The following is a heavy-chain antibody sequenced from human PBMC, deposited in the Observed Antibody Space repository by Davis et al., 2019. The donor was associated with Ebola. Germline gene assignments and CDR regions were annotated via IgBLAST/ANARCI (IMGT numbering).Heavy chain of an antibody. CDR3: ARGPPSDDYYYGMDV. CDR1: GFGFSSFI. Sequence: GESLKISCAASGFGFSSFIMNWVRQAPGKGLEWVSSTSSDSDYIYYADSAKGRFTISRDNAKNTLYLQMNSLRAEDTAVYYCARGPPSDDYYYGMDVWGKGTTVTVSS. CDR2: TSSDSDYI. D-gene: IGHD2-21*01. J-gene: IGHJ6*04. V-gene: IGHV3-21*04.